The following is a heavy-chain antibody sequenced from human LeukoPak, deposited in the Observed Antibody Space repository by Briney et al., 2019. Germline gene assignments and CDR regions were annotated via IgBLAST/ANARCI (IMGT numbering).Heavy chain of an antibody. J-gene: IGHJ3*02. D-gene: IGHD3-22*01. CDR1: GFTFSSYE. CDR3: ARDHRRYYDSSGYSPDAFDI. Sequence: PGGSLRLSCAASGFTFSSYEMHWVRQAPGKGLEWVSYISSSGSTIYYADSVKGRFTISRDNAKNSLYLQMNSLRAEDTAVYYCARDHRRYYDSSGYSPDAFDIWGQGTMVTVSS. V-gene: IGHV3-48*03. CDR2: ISSSGSTI.